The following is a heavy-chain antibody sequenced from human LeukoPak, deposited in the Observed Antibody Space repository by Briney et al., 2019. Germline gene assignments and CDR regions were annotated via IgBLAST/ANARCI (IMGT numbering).Heavy chain of an antibody. V-gene: IGHV3-53*01. CDR3: ARDYAVAGYYYGMDV. D-gene: IGHD6-19*01. CDR1: GFTVSSNY. CDR2: IYSGGST. J-gene: IGHJ6*02. Sequence: GGSLRLSCAASGFTVSSNYMSWVRQAPGKGLEWVSVIYSGGSTYYADSVKGRFTISRDNSKNTLYLQMNSLRAEDTAVYYCARDYAVAGYYYGMDVWGQGTTVTVSS.